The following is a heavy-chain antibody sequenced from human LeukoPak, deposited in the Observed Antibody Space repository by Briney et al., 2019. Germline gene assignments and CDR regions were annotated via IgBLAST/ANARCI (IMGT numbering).Heavy chain of an antibody. CDR1: GFTFSNAW. CDR2: IKSKTDGGTT. V-gene: IGHV3-15*01. CDR3: TSEHTSYYDFWSGYYDY. Sequence: GGSLRLSCAASGFTFSNAWMSWVRQAPGKGLEWGGRIKSKTDGGTTDYAAPVKGRFTISRDDSKNTLYLQMNSLKTEDTAVYYCTSEHTSYYDFWSGYYDYWGQGTLVTVSS. J-gene: IGHJ4*02. D-gene: IGHD3-3*01.